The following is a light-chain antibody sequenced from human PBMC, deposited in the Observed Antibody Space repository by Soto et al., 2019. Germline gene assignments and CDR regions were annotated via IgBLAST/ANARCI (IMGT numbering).Light chain of an antibody. Sequence: EIVLTQSPGTLSLSPWERATLSCRASQSVSSSYLAWYQQKPGQAPRLLIFDASSRATGISARFSGSGSGTDFTLTISRLVPEDFAVYYCLKYGSSPGWTFGPGTKVDIK. CDR3: LKYGSSPGWT. CDR1: QSVSSSY. CDR2: DAS. V-gene: IGKV3-20*01. J-gene: IGKJ1*01.